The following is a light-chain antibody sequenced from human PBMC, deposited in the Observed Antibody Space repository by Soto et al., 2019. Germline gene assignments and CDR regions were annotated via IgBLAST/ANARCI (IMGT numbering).Light chain of an antibody. Sequence: EIVMTQSPATLSVSPGERATLSCRASQSISTHLTWYQQRPGHAPRLLIYGASTRASGNPARFSGSGSGTEFTLTISGLQYEDFGVYYCQQYNNWPRTFGQGTKVEIK. V-gene: IGKV3-15*01. CDR1: QSISTH. CDR2: GAS. CDR3: QQYNNWPRT. J-gene: IGKJ1*01.